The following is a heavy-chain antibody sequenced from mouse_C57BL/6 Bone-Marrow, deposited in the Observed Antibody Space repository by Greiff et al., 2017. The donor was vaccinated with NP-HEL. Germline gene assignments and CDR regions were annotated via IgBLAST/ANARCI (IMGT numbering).Heavy chain of an antibody. Sequence: QVQLQQPGAELVRPGSSVKLSCKASGYTFTSYWMHWVKQRPIQGLEWIGNIDPSDSETHYNQKFKDKATLTVDKSSSTAYMQLSSLTSEDSAVYYCARDYYGSSFLFDYWGQGTTLTVSS. V-gene: IGHV1-52*01. D-gene: IGHD1-1*01. CDR1: GYTFTSYW. J-gene: IGHJ2*01. CDR3: ARDYYGSSFLFDY. CDR2: IDPSDSET.